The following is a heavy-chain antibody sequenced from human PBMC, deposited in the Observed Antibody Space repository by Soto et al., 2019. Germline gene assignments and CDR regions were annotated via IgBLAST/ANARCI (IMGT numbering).Heavy chain of an antibody. CDR2: IKQDGSEK. J-gene: IGHJ5*02. D-gene: IGHD5-12*01. V-gene: IGHV3-7*01. Sequence: LSWAASGFTFSSYWMSLVRQAPGKGLEWVANIKQDGSEKYYVDSVKGRFTISRDNAKNSLYLQMNSLRAEDTAVYYCARTVATIVMSWFDPWGQGTLVTVS. CDR1: GFTFSSYW. CDR3: ARTVATIVMSWFDP.